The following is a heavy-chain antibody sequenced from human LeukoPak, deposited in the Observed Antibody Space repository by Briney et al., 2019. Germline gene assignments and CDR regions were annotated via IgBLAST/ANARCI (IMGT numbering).Heavy chain of an antibody. V-gene: IGHV4-31*03. CDR2: IYYSGSS. Sequence: SETLSLTFTVSGGSINDGGYYWSWIRQHPGKGLEWIGYIYYSGSSYYNPSLRSRVTISVDTSKNHFSLKLSSVTAADTAVYYCARVKGTEWNWFDPWAREPWSPSPQ. J-gene: IGHJ5*02. CDR3: ARVKGTEWNWFDP. D-gene: IGHD2-8*01. CDR1: GGSINDGGYY.